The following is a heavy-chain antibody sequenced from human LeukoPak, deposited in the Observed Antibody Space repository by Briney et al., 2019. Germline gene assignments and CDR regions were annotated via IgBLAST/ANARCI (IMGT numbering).Heavy chain of an antibody. D-gene: IGHD1/OR15-1a*01. CDR1: GFTFTSYW. CDR2: IKGDGSDK. CDR3: ARWRTYIQGFFDP. Sequence: PGGSLRLSCAASGFTFTSYWMGWVRQAPGEGLEWVAHIKGDGSDKEYVDSVKGRFTISRDNAKNSLYLQMNSLRAEDTAVYYCARWRTYIQGFFDPWGQGTLVTVSS. J-gene: IGHJ5*02. V-gene: IGHV3-7*05.